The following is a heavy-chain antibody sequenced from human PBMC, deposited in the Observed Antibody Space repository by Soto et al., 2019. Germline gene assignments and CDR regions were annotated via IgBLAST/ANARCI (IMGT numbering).Heavy chain of an antibody. CDR2: IYWDDDK. CDR1: GFSLSTSGVG. D-gene: IGHD2-15*01. CDR3: AHRPSYCSGGSCYPGFDY. J-gene: IGHJ4*02. Sequence: QITLKESGPTLVKPTQTLTLTCTFSGFSLSTSGVGVGWIRQPPGKALEWLALIYWDDDKRYSPSLKSRLTITKDISKNQVVLTMTNIEPLDTATYYCAHRPSYCSGGSCYPGFDYWDQATLVPFSS. V-gene: IGHV2-5*02.